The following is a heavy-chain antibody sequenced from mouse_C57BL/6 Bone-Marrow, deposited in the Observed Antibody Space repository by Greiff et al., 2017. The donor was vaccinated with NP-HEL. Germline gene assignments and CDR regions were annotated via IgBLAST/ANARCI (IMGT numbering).Heavy chain of an antibody. Sequence: EVQLQQSGPELVKPGASVKMSCKASGYTFTDYNMHWVKQSHGKSLEWIGYINPNNGGTSYNQKFKGKATLTVNKSSSTAYMELRSLTSEDSAVYYCASDHYYGSSFLYFDVWGTGTTVTVSS. CDR3: ASDHYYGSSFLYFDV. J-gene: IGHJ1*03. CDR1: GYTFTDYN. CDR2: INPNNGGT. D-gene: IGHD1-1*01. V-gene: IGHV1-22*01.